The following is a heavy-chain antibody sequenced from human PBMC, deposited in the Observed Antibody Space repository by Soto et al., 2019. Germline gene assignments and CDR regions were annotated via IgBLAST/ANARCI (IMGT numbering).Heavy chain of an antibody. V-gene: IGHV4-4*02. CDR3: ARVAVAGTRVDY. J-gene: IGHJ4*02. D-gene: IGHD6-19*01. CDR2: IYHSGST. Sequence: QVQLQESGPGLVKPSGTLSLTCAVSGGSISSSNWWSWVRQPPGKGLEWIGEIYHSGSTNYNPSLKSRLTITVDKSKNQVSLKLSSVTAADTAVYYCARVAVAGTRVDYWGQGTLVTVSS. CDR1: GGSISSSNW.